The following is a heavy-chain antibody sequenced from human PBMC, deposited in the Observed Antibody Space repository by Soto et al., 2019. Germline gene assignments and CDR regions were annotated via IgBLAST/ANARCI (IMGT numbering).Heavy chain of an antibody. CDR1: GVTFSNYN. CDR3: AREGALKPFSS. CDR2: ISGTSVYI. V-gene: IGHV3-21*01. Sequence: NPGGSLRLSCVASGVTFSNYNMNWVRQAPGKGLEWVSHISGTSVYIHYADSVKGRFTISRDNAKNSVYLQMDSLRVEDTAVYYCAREGALKPFSSWGQGALVTVSS. J-gene: IGHJ5*02.